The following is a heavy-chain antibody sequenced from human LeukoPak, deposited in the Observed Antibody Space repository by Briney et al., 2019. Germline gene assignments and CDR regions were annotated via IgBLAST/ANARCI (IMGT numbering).Heavy chain of an antibody. CDR1: GFTFSSYW. CDR2: ITSDGSST. J-gene: IGHJ4*02. D-gene: IGHD1-26*01. CDR3: ARDLTGAVFDF. Sequence: PGGSLRLSCAASGFTFSSYWMRWVRQAPGKGLVCVSRITSDGSSTSYADSVRGRFTISRDNAKNTVYLQMNSLRAEDTAVYYCARDLTGAVFDFWGQGTLVTVSS. V-gene: IGHV3-74*01.